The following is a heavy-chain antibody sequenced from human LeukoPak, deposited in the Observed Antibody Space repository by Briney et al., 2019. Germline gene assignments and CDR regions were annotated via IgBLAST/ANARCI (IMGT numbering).Heavy chain of an antibody. CDR1: GFTFSFYW. CDR2: ISYDGSNK. CDR3: AKSTGYSSGWFDY. J-gene: IGHJ4*02. Sequence: GGSLRLSCASSGFTFSFYWMHWVRQAPGKGLEWVAVISYDGSNKYYADSVKGRFTISRDNSKNTGYLQMNSLRGDDTAVYYCAKSTGYSSGWFDYWGQGTLVTVSS. V-gene: IGHV3-30*18. D-gene: IGHD6-19*01.